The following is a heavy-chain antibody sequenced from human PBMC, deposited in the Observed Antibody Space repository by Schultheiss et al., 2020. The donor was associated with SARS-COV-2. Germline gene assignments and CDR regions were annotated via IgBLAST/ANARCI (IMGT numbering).Heavy chain of an antibody. V-gene: IGHV3-21*01. J-gene: IGHJ6*02. CDR2: VSSSSCYI. CDR3: ARTEDYDFWSGYFARNYYYGMDV. D-gene: IGHD3-3*01. Sequence: GGSLRLSCAASGFTFSSYAMSWVRLAPGKGLEWVSSVSSSSCYIFYADSVKGRFTISRDNAKNSLYLQMNSLRAEDTAVYYCARTEDYDFWSGYFARNYYYGMDVWGQGTTVTVSS. CDR1: GFTFSSYA.